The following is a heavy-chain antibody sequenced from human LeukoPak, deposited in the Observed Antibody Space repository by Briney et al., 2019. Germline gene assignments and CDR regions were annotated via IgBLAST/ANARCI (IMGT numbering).Heavy chain of an antibody. CDR3: ARILARQQLVLP. J-gene: IGHJ5*02. D-gene: IGHD6-13*01. CDR1: GGSFSGYY. CDR2: INHSGST. V-gene: IGHV4-34*01. Sequence: SETLSLTCAVYGGSFSGYYWSWIRQPPGKGLEWIGEINHSGSTNYNPSLKSRVTISVDTSKNQFSLKLSSVTAADTAVYYCARILARQQLVLPWGQGTLVTVSP.